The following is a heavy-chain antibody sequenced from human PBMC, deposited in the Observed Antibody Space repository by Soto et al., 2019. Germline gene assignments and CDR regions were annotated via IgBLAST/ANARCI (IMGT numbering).Heavy chain of an antibody. CDR3: ALHFMDTIFGVVIIPLWFDP. CDR1: GGSISSSSYY. J-gene: IGHJ5*02. V-gene: IGHV4-39*01. D-gene: IGHD3-3*01. CDR2: IYYSGST. Sequence: SETLSLTCTVSGGSISSSSYYWGWIRQPPGKGLEWIGSIYYSGSTYYNPSLKSRVTISVDTSKKQFSMKMSSVTAADTAVYYCALHFMDTIFGVVIIPLWFDPWGQGTLVTVSS.